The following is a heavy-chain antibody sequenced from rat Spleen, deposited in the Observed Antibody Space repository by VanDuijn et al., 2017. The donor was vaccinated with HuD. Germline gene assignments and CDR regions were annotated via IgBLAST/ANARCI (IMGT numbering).Heavy chain of an antibody. Sequence: EVHLVESGGGLVQPGRSLKLSCAASGFPFSDHYMAWVRQAPTKGLEWVASISYDGDNTYYRDSVKGRFTISRDHAISTLYLQMDSLRSEDTATYYCATAGTRISRFAYWGQGTLVTVSS. V-gene: IGHV5-20*01. CDR3: ATAGTRISRFAY. J-gene: IGHJ3*01. CDR2: ISYDGDNT. D-gene: IGHD1-4*01. CDR1: GFPFSDHY.